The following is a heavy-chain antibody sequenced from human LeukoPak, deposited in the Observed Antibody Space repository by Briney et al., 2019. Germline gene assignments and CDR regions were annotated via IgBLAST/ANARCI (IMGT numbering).Heavy chain of an antibody. V-gene: IGHV1-18*01. D-gene: IGHD5-12*01. CDR2: ISAYNGNT. CDR1: GYTFTSYG. Sequence: ASVKVSCKASGYTFTSYGISWVRQAPGQGLEWMGWISAYNGNTNYAQKLQGRVTMTTDTSTSTAYMELRSLRSDDTAVYYCARDPRVGNSGYDFVYYYYMDVWGKGTTVTVSS. J-gene: IGHJ6*03. CDR3: ARDPRVGNSGYDFVYYYYMDV.